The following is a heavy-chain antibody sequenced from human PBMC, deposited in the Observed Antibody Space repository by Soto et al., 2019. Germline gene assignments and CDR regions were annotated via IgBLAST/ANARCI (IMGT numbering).Heavy chain of an antibody. V-gene: IGHV4-4*07. CDR1: GGSISTYY. D-gene: IGHD6-13*01. CDR2: VYTSGGT. J-gene: IGHJ6*02. Sequence: SETLSLTCTFSGGSISTYYWSWIRQPAGKGLEWIGRVYTSGGTNYNPSLKSRVTMSRDTSKKQFFLSLSSVTAADTAVYYCARGAAAGVDYGMDLWGQGTAVTVSS. CDR3: ARGAAAGVDYGMDL.